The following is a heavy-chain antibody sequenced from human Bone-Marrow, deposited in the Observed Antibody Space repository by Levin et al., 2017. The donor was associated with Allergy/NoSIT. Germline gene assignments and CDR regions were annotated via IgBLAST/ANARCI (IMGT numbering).Heavy chain of an antibody. CDR3: AKGGRSGHDAFDI. CDR2: ISWNSGSI. Sequence: SLKISCAASGFTFDDYAMHWVRQAPGKGLEWVSGISWNSGSIGYADSVKGRFTISRDNAKNSLYLQMNSLRAEDTALYYCAKGGRSGHDAFDIWGQGTMVTVSS. V-gene: IGHV3-9*01. CDR1: GFTFDDYA. J-gene: IGHJ3*02.